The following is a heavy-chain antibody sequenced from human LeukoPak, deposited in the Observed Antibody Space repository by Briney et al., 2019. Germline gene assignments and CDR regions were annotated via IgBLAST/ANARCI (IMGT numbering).Heavy chain of an antibody. CDR3: ARENGYDRDRELTL. V-gene: IGHV1-69*13. CDR1: GGTFSSYT. CDR2: IIPIFGTA. D-gene: IGHD5-12*01. J-gene: IGHJ4*02. Sequence: SVKASCKASGGTFSSYTINWVRQAPGQGLEWMGGIIPIFGTANYAQKFQGRVTITADESTSTAYMELSSQRSEDTAVYYCARENGYDRDRELTLWGQGALVTVSS.